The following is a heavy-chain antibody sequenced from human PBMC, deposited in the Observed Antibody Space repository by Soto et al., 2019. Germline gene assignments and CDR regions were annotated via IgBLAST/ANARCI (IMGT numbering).Heavy chain of an antibody. Sequence: ASVKVSCKTSGYTFSNYAISWVRQAPGQGLEWMGWISSYNSNNGDTKSAQMLQGRVTMTIDTSATTAYMELRSPRSDDTAVYYCARAELERGEVGYFGMDVWGQGTTVTVSS. CDR3: ARAELERGEVGYFGMDV. CDR2: ISSYNSNNGDT. V-gene: IGHV1-18*04. CDR1: GYTFSNYA. J-gene: IGHJ6*02. D-gene: IGHD1-1*01.